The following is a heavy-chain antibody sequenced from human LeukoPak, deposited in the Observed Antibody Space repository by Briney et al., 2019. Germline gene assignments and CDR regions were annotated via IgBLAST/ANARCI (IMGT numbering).Heavy chain of an antibody. CDR2: INPNSGGT. CDR3: ARGGGSSGWSDYDASDI. J-gene: IGHJ3*02. V-gene: IGHV1-2*02. CDR1: GYTFTGYY. D-gene: IGHD6-19*01. Sequence: ASVKVSCKASGYTFTGYYMHWVRQAPRQGLEWMGWINPNSGGTNYAQKFQGRVTMTRDTSISTAYMELSRLRSDDTAVYYCARGGGSSGWSDYDASDIWGQGTMVTVSS.